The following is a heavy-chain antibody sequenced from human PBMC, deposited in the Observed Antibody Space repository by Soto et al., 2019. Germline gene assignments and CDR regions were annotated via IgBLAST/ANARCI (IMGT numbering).Heavy chain of an antibody. CDR3: ASGPDAYNLPYYFDY. V-gene: IGHV4-4*02. Sequence: PSETLSLTCAVSGGSISSSNWWSWVRQPPGKGLEWIGEIYHSGSTSYNPSLKSRVTISVDKSKNQFSLKLSSVTAADTAVYYCASGPDAYNLPYYFDYWGQGTLVTVSS. CDR2: IYHSGST. CDR1: GGSISSSNW. D-gene: IGHD1-1*01. J-gene: IGHJ4*02.